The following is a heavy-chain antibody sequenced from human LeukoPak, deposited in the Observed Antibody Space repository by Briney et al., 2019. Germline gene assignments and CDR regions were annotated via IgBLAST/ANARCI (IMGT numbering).Heavy chain of an antibody. Sequence: GGSLRLSCAASGFTFSSYSMNWVRQAPGKGLEWVSYISSSSSTIYYADSVKGRFTISRDNSKNTLYLQMNSLRAEDTAVYYCARDEYYYGSGIRFDYWGQGTLVTVSS. V-gene: IGHV3-48*01. D-gene: IGHD3-10*01. J-gene: IGHJ4*02. CDR2: ISSSSSTI. CDR3: ARDEYYYGSGIRFDY. CDR1: GFTFSSYS.